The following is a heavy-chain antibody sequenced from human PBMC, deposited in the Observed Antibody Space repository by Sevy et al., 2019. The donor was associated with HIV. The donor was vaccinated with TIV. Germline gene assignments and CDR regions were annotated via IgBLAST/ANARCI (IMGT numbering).Heavy chain of an antibody. CDR1: GFTFSSYS. V-gene: IGHV3-48*02. CDR2: ISSSSITI. Sequence: GGSLRLSCAASGFTFSSYSMNWVRQAPGKGLEWVSYISSSSITIYYADSVKGRFTISRDNVKNSLYLQMHSLRDEDTAVYYWARYLWVVRGVIMDYWGQGTLVTVSS. D-gene: IGHD3-10*01. J-gene: IGHJ4*02. CDR3: ARYLWVVRGVIMDY.